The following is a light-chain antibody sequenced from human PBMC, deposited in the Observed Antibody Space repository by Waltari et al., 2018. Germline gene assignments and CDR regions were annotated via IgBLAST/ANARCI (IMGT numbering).Light chain of an antibody. Sequence: DIVMTQSPDSLAVSLGERATINCKSSQSLLYSSHNRNYLVWYQQKPGHPPKVVVNWASTRAAGVPDRVSGSGSGTDFTLTISSLQAEDVAVYYCQQFFATPLTFGGGTKVEIK. CDR3: QQFFATPLT. J-gene: IGKJ4*01. V-gene: IGKV4-1*01. CDR2: WAS. CDR1: QSLLYSSHNRNY.